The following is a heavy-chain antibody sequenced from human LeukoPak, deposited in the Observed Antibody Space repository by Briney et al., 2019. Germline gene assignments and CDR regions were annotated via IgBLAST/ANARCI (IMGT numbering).Heavy chain of an antibody. D-gene: IGHD5-24*01. Sequence: GGSLRLSCAASGFTFSAYAMSWVRQAPGKGLEWVSTISGTGANTYSADSVKGRFTISRDNSKNTPYLQMNSLRAEDTAVYYCAKDRWLQIKAAFDIWGQGTLVTVSS. J-gene: IGHJ3*02. V-gene: IGHV3-23*01. CDR3: AKDRWLQIKAAFDI. CDR2: ISGTGANT. CDR1: GFTFSAYA.